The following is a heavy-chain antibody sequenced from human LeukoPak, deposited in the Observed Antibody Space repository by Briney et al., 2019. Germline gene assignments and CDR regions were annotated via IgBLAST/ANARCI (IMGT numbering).Heavy chain of an antibody. CDR1: GGSISSGGYY. D-gene: IGHD5-12*01. CDR3: ARVHSGYDMYYFDY. CDR2: IYYSGST. Sequence: SETLSLTCTVSGGSISSGGYYWSWIRQHPGKGLEWIGYIYYSGSTYYNPSLKSRVTISVDTSKNQFSLKLSSVTAADTAVYYCARVHSGYDMYYFDYWGQGTLVTVSS. J-gene: IGHJ4*02. V-gene: IGHV4-31*03.